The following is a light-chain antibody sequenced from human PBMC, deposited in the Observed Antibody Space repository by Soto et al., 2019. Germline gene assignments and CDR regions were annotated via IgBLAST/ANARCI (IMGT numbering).Light chain of an antibody. CDR1: QSLSSSY. V-gene: IGKV3D-20*01. CDR2: DAS. J-gene: IGKJ1*01. CDR3: QQYGSSGT. Sequence: EIIFTQSPATLSFSAGDRATLSCGASQSLSSSYVAWYQHRPGLAPRLLIHDASSRATGIPDRFSGTKSGTDFTLTISRLEPEDFPVYYCQQYGSSGTFGQGTK.